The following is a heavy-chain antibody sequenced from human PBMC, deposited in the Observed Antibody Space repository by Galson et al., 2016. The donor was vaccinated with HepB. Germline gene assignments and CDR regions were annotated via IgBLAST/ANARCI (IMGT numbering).Heavy chain of an antibody. CDR2: IDPHNSKT. Sequence: SVKVSCKASGYTFTSYDISWVRQAPGQGLEWMGWIDPHNSKTNYAQKLQGRLTLTTDTSTNTAYMELRSLFSDDRAVYYCARDRFLGYYYYMDVWGQGTLVTVSS. V-gene: IGHV1-18*04. D-gene: IGHD3-3*01. CDR1: GYTFTSYD. CDR3: ARDRFLGYYYYMDV. J-gene: IGHJ6*03.